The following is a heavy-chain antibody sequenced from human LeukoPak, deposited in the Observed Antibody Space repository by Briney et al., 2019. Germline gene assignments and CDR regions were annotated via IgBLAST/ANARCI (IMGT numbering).Heavy chain of an antibody. CDR1: GGSIGRYY. J-gene: IGHJ3*02. CDR3: ARPGIGSGLYGGFDI. V-gene: IGHV4-59*08. Sequence: PSETLSLTCTVSGGSIGRYYWSWIRQPPGKGLEWLGYIYYSGSTNYNPSLESRVTMSVDMSKNQFSLKLRSVTAADTAIYYCARPGIGSGLYGGFDIWGQGTMVTVSS. D-gene: IGHD2/OR15-2a*01. CDR2: IYYSGST.